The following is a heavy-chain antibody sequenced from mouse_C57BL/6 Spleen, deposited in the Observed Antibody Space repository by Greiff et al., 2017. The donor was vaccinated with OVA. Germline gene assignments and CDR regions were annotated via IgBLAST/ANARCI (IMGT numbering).Heavy chain of an antibody. D-gene: IGHD3-2*02. CDR1: GFNIKDYY. J-gene: IGHJ3*01. CDR2: IDPEDGDT. V-gene: IGHV14-1*01. CDR3: TTGGETAQVPFAY. Sequence: EVKLVESGAELVRPGASVKLSCTASGFNIKDYYMHWVKQRPEQGLEWIGRIDPEDGDTEYAPKFQGKATMTADTSSNTAYLQLSSLTSEDTAVYYCTTGGETAQVPFAYWGQGTLVTVSA.